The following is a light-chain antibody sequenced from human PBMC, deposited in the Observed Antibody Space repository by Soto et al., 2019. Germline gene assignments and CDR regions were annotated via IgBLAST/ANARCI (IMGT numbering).Light chain of an antibody. V-gene: IGKV1-5*03. CDR2: KAS. CDR1: QSISSW. Sequence: IQMTQSPSTLSASVGDRVTITCRASQSISSWLAWYQQKKGKAPKLLIYKASTLKSGVPSRFSGSGYGTEFNLTISSLQTDDSATYYCQQLNSYPITFGQGTRLEIK. J-gene: IGKJ5*01. CDR3: QQLNSYPIT.